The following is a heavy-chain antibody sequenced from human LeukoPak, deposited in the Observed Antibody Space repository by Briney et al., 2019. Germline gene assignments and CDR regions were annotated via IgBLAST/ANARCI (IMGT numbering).Heavy chain of an antibody. CDR1: GFTFSTYS. J-gene: IGHJ4*02. D-gene: IGHD3-10*01. Sequence: GGSLRLSCAASGFTFSTYSMNWVRQAPGKGLEWVSSISSSSSYIYYAGSVKGRFTISRDNAKNSLYLQMNSLRAEDTAVYYCATPGVDRSFDYWGQGTLVTVSS. CDR2: ISSSSSYI. CDR3: ATPGVDRSFDY. V-gene: IGHV3-21*01.